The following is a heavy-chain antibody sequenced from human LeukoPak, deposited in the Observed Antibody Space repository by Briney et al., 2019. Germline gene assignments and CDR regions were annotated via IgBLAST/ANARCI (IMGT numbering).Heavy chain of an antibody. CDR1: GFTFSSYW. CDR2: IKQDGSEE. J-gene: IGHJ4*02. D-gene: IGHD3-22*01. Sequence: GGSLRLSCAASGFTFSSYWMSWVRQAPGKGLEWVANIKQDGSEEYYVDSVKGRFTISRDNAKNSLYLQMNSLRAEDTAVYYCARERYYDSSGYPTYYFDYWGQGTLVTVSS. V-gene: IGHV3-7*01. CDR3: ARERYYDSSGYPTYYFDY.